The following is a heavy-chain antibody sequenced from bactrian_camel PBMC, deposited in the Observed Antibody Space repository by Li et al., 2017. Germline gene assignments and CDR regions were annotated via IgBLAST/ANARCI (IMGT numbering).Heavy chain of an antibody. J-gene: IGHJ6*01. CDR2: IGSSGST. CDR3: ATAFGGSWWADFGY. V-gene: IGHV3S53*01. D-gene: IGHD6*01. Sequence: HVQLVESGGGLVQPGGSLRLSCAFFGYTYSGHCMGWFRQAPGKEREGVAIIGSSGSTGYADSVKGRFTISRDNAENTVYLQMSSLKSEDTALYYCATAFGGSWWADFGYWARGPRSPSP. CDR1: GYTYSGHC.